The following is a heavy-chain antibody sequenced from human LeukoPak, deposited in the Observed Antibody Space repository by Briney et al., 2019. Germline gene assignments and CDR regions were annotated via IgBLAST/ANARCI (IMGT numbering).Heavy chain of an antibody. V-gene: IGHV3-11*01. CDR2: ISSSGSTI. Sequence: GGSLRLSCAASGFTFSDYYMSWIRQAPGKGLEWVSYISSSGSTIYYADSVKGRFTISRDNAKNSLYLQMNSLRAEDTAVYYCARQRFTMRAYAGNWFDPWGQGTLVTVSS. CDR1: GFTFSDYY. D-gene: IGHD3-10*01. CDR3: ARQRFTMRAYAGNWFDP. J-gene: IGHJ5*02.